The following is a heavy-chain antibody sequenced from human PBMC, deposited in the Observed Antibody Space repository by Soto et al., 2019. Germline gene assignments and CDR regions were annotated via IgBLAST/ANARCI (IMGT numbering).Heavy chain of an antibody. D-gene: IGHD3-22*01. CDR2: ISYDGSHK. CDR1: RLTFNSSA. J-gene: IGHJ3*02. CDR3: ANSVLPYDKTAFDI. V-gene: IGHV3-30*18. Sequence: SMQISRAASRLTFNSSAMHWVRKTPGKVLAWVALISYDGSHKYDADSVKGRFNIYRDTSKNTMYLQMNSLRAEDKAVYYCANSVLPYDKTAFDIWGQGTMVT.